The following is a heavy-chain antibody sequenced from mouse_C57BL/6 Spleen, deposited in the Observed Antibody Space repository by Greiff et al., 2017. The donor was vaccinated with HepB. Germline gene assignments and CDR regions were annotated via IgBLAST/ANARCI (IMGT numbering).Heavy chain of an antibody. V-gene: IGHV3-6*01. D-gene: IGHD1-1*01. CDR1: GYSITSGYY. CDR3: ARDYGSSYPYYFDY. CDR2: ISYDGSN. Sequence: EVQLKESGPGLVKPSQSLSLTCSVTGYSITSGYYWNWIRQFPGNKLEWMGYISYDGSNNYNPSLKNRISITRDTSKNQFFLKLNSVTTEDTATYYCARDYGSSYPYYFDYWGQGTTLTVSS. J-gene: IGHJ2*01.